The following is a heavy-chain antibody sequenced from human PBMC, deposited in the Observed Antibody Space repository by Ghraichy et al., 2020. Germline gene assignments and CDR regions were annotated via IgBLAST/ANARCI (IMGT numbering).Heavy chain of an antibody. J-gene: IGHJ6*02. V-gene: IGHV4-59*01. CDR1: GGSISSYY. Sequence: SETLSLTCTVSGGSISSYYWSWIRQPPGKGLEWIGYIYYSGSTNYNPSLKSRVTISVDTSKNQFSLKLSSVTAADTAVYYCARVVTAIHEHYYYYYGMDVWGQGTTVTVSS. CDR3: ARVVTAIHEHYYYYYGMDV. CDR2: IYYSGST. D-gene: IGHD2-21*02.